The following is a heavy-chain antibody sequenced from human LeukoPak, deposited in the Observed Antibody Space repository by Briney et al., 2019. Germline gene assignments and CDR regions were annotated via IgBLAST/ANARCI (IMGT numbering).Heavy chain of an antibody. D-gene: IGHD1-26*01. V-gene: IGHV4-30-4*01. J-gene: IGHJ4*02. CDR2: IYYSGST. Sequence: PSQTLCLTCTVSGGSISSGDYYGSWIRQPPGKGLEWIGYIYYSGSTYYNPSLKSRVTRSVDTSKNQFSLKLSSVTAADTAVYYCARWGAGPGTFDYWGQGTLVTDSS. CDR1: GGSISSGDYY. CDR3: ARWGAGPGTFDY.